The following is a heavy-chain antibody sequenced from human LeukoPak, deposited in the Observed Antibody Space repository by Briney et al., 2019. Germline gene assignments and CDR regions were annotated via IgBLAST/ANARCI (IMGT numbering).Heavy chain of an antibody. D-gene: IGHD2-8*01. CDR1: GFTFTTYA. CDR2: ISSSSSYI. Sequence: KPGGSLRLSCAASGFTFTTYAMSWVRQTPGKGLEWVSSISSSSSYIYYADSVKGRFTISRDNAKNTLYLQMNSLRAEDTAVYYCAKMVREFYTISYYFDYWGQGTLVTVSS. CDR3: AKMVREFYTISYYFDY. J-gene: IGHJ4*02. V-gene: IGHV3-21*04.